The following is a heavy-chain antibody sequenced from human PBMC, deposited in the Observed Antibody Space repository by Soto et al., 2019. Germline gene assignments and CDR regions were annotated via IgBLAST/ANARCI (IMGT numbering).Heavy chain of an antibody. Sequence: ASVKVSCKASGGTFSSYAISWVRQAPGQGLEWMGGIIPIFGTANYAQKFQGRVTITADKSTSTAYMELSSLRSEDTAVYYCARRTTYYYDSSGYALDIWGQGTMVTVSS. CDR2: IIPIFGTA. V-gene: IGHV1-69*06. CDR1: GGTFSSYA. CDR3: ARRTTYYYDSSGYALDI. J-gene: IGHJ3*02. D-gene: IGHD3-22*01.